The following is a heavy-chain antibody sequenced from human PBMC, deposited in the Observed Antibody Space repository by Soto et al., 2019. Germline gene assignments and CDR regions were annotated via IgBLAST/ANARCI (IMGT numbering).Heavy chain of an antibody. J-gene: IGHJ5*02. CDR2: ISSSSSYI. CDR1: GFTFSSYS. CDR3: ERDLYDSSEIVRFDP. V-gene: IGHV3-21*01. D-gene: IGHD3-22*01. Sequence: GGSLRLSCAASGFTFSSYSMNWVRQAPGKGLEWVSSISSSSSYIYYADSVKGRFTISRDNAKNSLYLQMNSLRAEDTAVYYCERDLYDSSEIVRFDPWGQGTLVTVSS.